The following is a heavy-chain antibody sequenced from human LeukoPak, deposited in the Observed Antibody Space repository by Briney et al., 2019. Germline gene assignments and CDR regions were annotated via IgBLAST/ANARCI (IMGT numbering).Heavy chain of an antibody. J-gene: IGHJ4*02. V-gene: IGHV4-31*03. CDR1: GGSISSGDYY. CDR2: IYYSGST. CDR3: ARDSYDSSGYYYAYFDY. Sequence: SETLSLTCTVSGGSISSGDYYWSWIRQHPGKGLEWIGYIYYSGSTYYNPSLKSRVTISVDTSKNQFSLKLSSVTAADTAVYYCARDSYDSSGYYYAYFDYWGQGTLVTVSS. D-gene: IGHD3-22*01.